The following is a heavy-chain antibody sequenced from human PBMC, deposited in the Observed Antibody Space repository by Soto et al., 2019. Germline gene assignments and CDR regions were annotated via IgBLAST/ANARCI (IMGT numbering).Heavy chain of an antibody. V-gene: IGHV4-31*03. CDR1: GGSISSGGYY. CDR2: IYYSGST. Sequence: QVQLQESGPGLVKPSQTLSLTCTVSGGSISSGGYYWSWIRQHPGKGLEWIGYIYYSGSTYYNPSLKSRVXIXVHXSKNPSSLKLSSVTAADTAVYYCARALTTVTLFDPWGQGTLVTVSS. J-gene: IGHJ5*02. D-gene: IGHD4-17*01. CDR3: ARALTTVTLFDP.